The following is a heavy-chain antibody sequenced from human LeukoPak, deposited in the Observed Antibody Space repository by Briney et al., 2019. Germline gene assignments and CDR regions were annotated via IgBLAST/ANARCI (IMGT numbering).Heavy chain of an antibody. J-gene: IGHJ4*02. V-gene: IGHV3-21*01. CDR2: ISMSSSYM. Sequence: GGSPILSCLECGLWFSGVVMRWVRHANGKGLEWISTISMSSSYMYYADSVRGRFTISRDNSKSSLYLQMTSLRAEDAAVYYCAREDYSSGNPTIDHWGQGTLVTVSS. CDR1: GLWFSGVV. CDR3: AREDYSSGNPTIDH. D-gene: IGHD3-10*01.